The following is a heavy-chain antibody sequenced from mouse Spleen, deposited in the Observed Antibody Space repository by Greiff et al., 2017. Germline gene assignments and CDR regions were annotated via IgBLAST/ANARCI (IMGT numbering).Heavy chain of an antibody. CDR2: INPNNGGT. Sequence: EVQLQQSGPELVKPGASVKIPCKASGYTFTDYNMDWVKQSHGKSLEWIGDINPNNGGTIYNQKFKGKATLTVDKSSSTAYMELRSLTSEDTAVYYCARRITTVVDYAMDYWGQGTSVTVSS. D-gene: IGHD1-1*01. CDR3: ARRITTVVDYAMDY. V-gene: IGHV1-18*01. CDR1: GYTFTDYN. J-gene: IGHJ4*01.